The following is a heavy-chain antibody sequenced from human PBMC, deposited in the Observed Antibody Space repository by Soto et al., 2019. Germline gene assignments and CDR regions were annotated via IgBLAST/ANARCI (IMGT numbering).Heavy chain of an antibody. V-gene: IGHV3-23*01. CDR2: ISGSGGST. D-gene: IGHD2-15*01. CDR1: GFTFSSYA. J-gene: IGHJ3*02. Sequence: GGSLRLSCAASGFTFSSYAMSWVRQAPGKGLEWVSAISGSGGSTYYADSVKGRFTISRDNSKNTLYLQMNSLRAEDTAAYYCAKDPMMDIVVVVAYPGAFDIWGQGTMVTVSS. CDR3: AKDPMMDIVVVVAYPGAFDI.